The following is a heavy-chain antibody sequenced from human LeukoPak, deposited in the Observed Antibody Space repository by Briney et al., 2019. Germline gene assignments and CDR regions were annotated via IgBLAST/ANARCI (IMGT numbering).Heavy chain of an antibody. D-gene: IGHD1-26*01. V-gene: IGHV4-4*07. Sequence: SETLSLTCTVSGGFISSYYWSWIRQPAGKGLEWIGRIYTSGSTNYNPSLKSRVTMSVDTSKNQFSLKLSSVTAADTAVYYCARGFIVGASYFDYWGQGTLVTVSS. J-gene: IGHJ4*02. CDR2: IYTSGST. CDR1: GGFISSYY. CDR3: ARGFIVGASYFDY.